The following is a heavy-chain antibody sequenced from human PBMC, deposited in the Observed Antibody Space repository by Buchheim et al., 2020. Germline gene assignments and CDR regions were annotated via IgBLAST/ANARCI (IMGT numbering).Heavy chain of an antibody. CDR1: GFTFSDLW. Sequence: VQLVESGGGLVQPGGSLRLSCAASGFTFSDLWMHWVCQTPGKGLMWVSRINSDGSSTIYGESVKGRFTVSRDNAKKTLYPQMNSLRAEDTGVYYCARDPLLNGGTLDYWGQGT. CDR3: ARDPLLNGGTLDY. CDR2: INSDGSST. D-gene: IGHD1-1*01. J-gene: IGHJ4*02. V-gene: IGHV3-74*01.